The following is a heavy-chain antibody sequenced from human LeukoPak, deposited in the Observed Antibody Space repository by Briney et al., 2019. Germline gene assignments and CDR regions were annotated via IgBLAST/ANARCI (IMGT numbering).Heavy chain of an antibody. D-gene: IGHD3-22*01. V-gene: IGHV3-9*03. Sequence: GGSLRLSCAASGFTFDDYAMHWVRQAPGKGLEWVSGISWNSGSIGYADSVKGRFTISRDNAKNSLYLQMNSLRAEDMALYYCAKDIRTDYYDSRGLFDYWGQGTLVTVSS. CDR2: ISWNSGSI. CDR3: AKDIRTDYYDSRGLFDY. CDR1: GFTFDDYA. J-gene: IGHJ4*02.